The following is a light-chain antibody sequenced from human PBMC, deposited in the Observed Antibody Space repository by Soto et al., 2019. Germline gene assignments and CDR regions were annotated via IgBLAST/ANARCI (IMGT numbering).Light chain of an antibody. CDR2: GAS. J-gene: IGKJ1*01. V-gene: IGKV3-15*01. CDR3: HQYNSFSPWT. CDR1: QFISNS. Sequence: EIVMTQSPATLSVSPVERVTLSCRASQFISNSLAWYQQRPGQPPRLLIYGASTRAAGISARFSGSGSGTEFTLTITSLQPDDFATYYCHQYNSFSPWTFGQGTKVDI.